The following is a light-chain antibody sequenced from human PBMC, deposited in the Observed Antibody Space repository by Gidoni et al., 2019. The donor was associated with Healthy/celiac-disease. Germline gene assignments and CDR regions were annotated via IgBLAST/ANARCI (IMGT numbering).Light chain of an antibody. Sequence: DIVMIQSPLSLPVTPGEPASISCRSSQSLLHSNGYNYLDWYLQKPGQSPQLLIYLGSNRASGVPDRFSGSGSGTDFTLKISRVEAEDVGVYYCMQALQTPSYTFGQGTKLEIK. J-gene: IGKJ2*01. CDR3: MQALQTPSYT. V-gene: IGKV2-28*01. CDR1: QSLLHSNGYNY. CDR2: LGS.